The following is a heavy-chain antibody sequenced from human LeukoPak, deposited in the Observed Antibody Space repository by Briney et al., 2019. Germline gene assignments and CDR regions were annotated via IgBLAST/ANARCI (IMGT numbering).Heavy chain of an antibody. J-gene: IGHJ6*03. V-gene: IGHV3-49*04. D-gene: IGHD6-19*01. CDR3: TRDPSYSSGWYGYYYMDV. CDR1: GFTFGDYA. Sequence: GGSLRLSCTASGFTFGDYAMSWVRQAPGKGLEWVGFIRSKAYGGTTEYAASVKGRFTISRDDSKSIAYLQMNSLKTEDTAVYYCTRDPSYSSGWYGYYYMDVWGKGTTVTISS. CDR2: IRSKAYGGTT.